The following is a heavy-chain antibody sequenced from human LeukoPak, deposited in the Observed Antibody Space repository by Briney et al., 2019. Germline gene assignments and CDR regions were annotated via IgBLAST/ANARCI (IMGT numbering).Heavy chain of an antibody. V-gene: IGHV1-18*01. CDR2: ISAYNGNT. CDR1: GYTFTSYG. D-gene: IGHD1-26*01. CDR3: ARLRATRSFILGVGAKYYFDY. J-gene: IGHJ4*02. Sequence: AASVKVSCKASGYTFTSYGISWVRQAPGQGLEWMGWISAYNGNTNYAQKLQGRVTMTTDTSTSTAYLELRSLRSDDTAVYYCARLRATRSFILGVGAKYYFDYWGQGTLVTVSS.